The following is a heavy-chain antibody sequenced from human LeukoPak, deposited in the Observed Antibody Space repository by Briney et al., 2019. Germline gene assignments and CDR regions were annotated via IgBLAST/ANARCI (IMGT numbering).Heavy chain of an antibody. V-gene: IGHV1-46*01. D-gene: IGHD6-13*01. CDR1: GYTFTSYY. CDR2: INPSGGSR. Sequence: EASVKVSCKTSGYTFTSYYMHWVRQAPGQGLEWMGIINPSGGSRSCAQKFQGRVTMTRDTSTSTVYMELSSLRSEDTAVYYCARDGGSWYGAETNWLDPWGQGTLVTVSS. J-gene: IGHJ5*02. CDR3: ARDGGSWYGAETNWLDP.